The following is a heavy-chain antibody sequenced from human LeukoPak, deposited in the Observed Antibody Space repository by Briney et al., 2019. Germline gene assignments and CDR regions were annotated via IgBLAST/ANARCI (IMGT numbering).Heavy chain of an antibody. CDR1: GFTFSSYG. D-gene: IGHD5/OR15-5a*01. CDR3: ARDRSTTHFDY. Sequence: GGSLRLSCAASGFTFSSYGMHWVRQVPGKGLEWVAMIWYDGSNTYYADSVKGRFTISRDNSKNTLFLQMDSLRAEDTAVYYCARDRSTTHFDYWGQGTLVTVSS. J-gene: IGHJ4*02. V-gene: IGHV3-33*01. CDR2: IWYDGSNT.